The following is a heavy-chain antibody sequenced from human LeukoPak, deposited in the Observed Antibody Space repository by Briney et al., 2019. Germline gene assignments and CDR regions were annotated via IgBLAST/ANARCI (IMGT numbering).Heavy chain of an antibody. D-gene: IGHD2-2*01. CDR2: IYPANSDT. CDR1: GYSFTTYW. Sequence: GESLKISCKASGYSFTTYWIGWVRQMPGKGLEWMAIIYPANSDTRYSSSFQGQVTISADKSISTAYLQWSSLKASDTAMYYCARPACSSTSCYLYFQHWGQGTLVTVSS. CDR3: ARPACSSTSCYLYFQH. J-gene: IGHJ1*01. V-gene: IGHV5-51*01.